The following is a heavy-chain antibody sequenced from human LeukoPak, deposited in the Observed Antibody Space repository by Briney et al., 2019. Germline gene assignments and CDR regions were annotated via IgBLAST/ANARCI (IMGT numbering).Heavy chain of an antibody. CDR1: SVSLTNYY. V-gene: IGHV4-59*01. D-gene: IGHD6-19*01. J-gene: IGHJ4*02. CDR3: ARVGSGGAWFDF. Sequence: SETLSLTCTVSSVSLTNYYWSWIRQPPGKGLEWIGYIFFSGTTNYNPSLKSRVTISVDTSKNQFSLKMTSVTAADTAVYFCARVGSGGAWFDFWGQGSLVTVSS. CDR2: IFFSGTT.